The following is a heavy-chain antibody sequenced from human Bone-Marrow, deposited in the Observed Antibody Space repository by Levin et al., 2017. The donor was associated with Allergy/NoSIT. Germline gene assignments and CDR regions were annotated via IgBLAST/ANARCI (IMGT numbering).Heavy chain of an antibody. J-gene: IGHJ4*02. Sequence: GESLKISCTASGFSFADYSMSWFRLAPGKGLAWLGFIRGKAFGGTTEYAASVKDRFTISRDDSKSIAYLQMNSLRIDDTALYYCTRDDAYGSGTYYKLFDYWGQGTLVTVSS. CDR3: TRDDAYGSGTYYKLFDY. D-gene: IGHD3-10*01. CDR1: GFSFADYS. V-gene: IGHV3-49*03. CDR2: IRGKAFGGTT.